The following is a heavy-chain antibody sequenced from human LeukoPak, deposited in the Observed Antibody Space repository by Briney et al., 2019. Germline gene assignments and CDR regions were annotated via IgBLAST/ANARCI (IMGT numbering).Heavy chain of an antibody. D-gene: IGHD6-19*01. J-gene: IGHJ4*02. CDR2: IKQDGSEK. CDR1: GFTFSSYW. V-gene: IGHV3-7*01. Sequence: GGSLRLSCAASGFTFSSYWMSWVRQAPGKGLEWVANIKQDGSEKYYVDSVKGRFTISRDNAKNSLYLQMNSLRAEDTAVYYCASSRIGWLVTPDYWGQGTLVTVSS. CDR3: ASSRIGWLVTPDY.